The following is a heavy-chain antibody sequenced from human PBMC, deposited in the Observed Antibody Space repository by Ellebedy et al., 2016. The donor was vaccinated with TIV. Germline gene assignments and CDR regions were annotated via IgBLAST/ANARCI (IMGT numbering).Heavy chain of an antibody. D-gene: IGHD4-17*01. Sequence: GESLKIPCAASGFSFRSYWMSWLRQAPGKGLEWVANINQGGTEQYYVDSVKGRFTISRDNTKNSLYLQMNGLSVEDSAVYYCATDGSYGDYRSPAHAFAVWGQGTLVTVSS. CDR1: GFSFRSYW. CDR2: INQGGTEQ. V-gene: IGHV3-7*01. CDR3: ATDGSYGDYRSPAHAFAV. J-gene: IGHJ3*01.